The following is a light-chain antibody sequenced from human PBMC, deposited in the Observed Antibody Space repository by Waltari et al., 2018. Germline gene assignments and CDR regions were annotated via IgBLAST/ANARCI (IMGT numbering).Light chain of an antibody. J-gene: IGKJ2*01. Sequence: EIVLTQSPGTLSLSPGERATLPCRASPSVSSSYLAWYQQKPGQAPRLLIYRASSRATGIPDRFSGSGSGTDFTLTISRLEPEDFAVYYCQHYGSSLMYTFGQGTKLEIK. CDR2: RAS. V-gene: IGKV3-20*01. CDR3: QHYGSSLMYT. CDR1: PSVSSSY.